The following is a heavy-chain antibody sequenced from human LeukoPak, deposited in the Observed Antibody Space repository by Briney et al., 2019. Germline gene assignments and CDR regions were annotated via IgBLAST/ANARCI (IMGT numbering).Heavy chain of an antibody. CDR2: IYYSGST. D-gene: IGHD1-26*01. CDR3: ARRRPSGRGSFDY. CDR1: GGSISSYY. V-gene: IGHV4-59*08. Sequence: SETLSLACTVSGGSISSYYWSWIRQPPGKGLEWIGYIYYSGSTNYNPSLKSRVTISVDTSKNQFSLKLSSVTAADTAVYYCARRRPSGRGSFDYWGQGTLVTVSS. J-gene: IGHJ4*02.